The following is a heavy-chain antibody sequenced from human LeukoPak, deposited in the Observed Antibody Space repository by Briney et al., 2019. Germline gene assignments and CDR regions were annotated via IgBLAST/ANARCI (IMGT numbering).Heavy chain of an antibody. CDR2: ISSGSSNI. D-gene: IGHD6-25*01. CDR3: AREKYSSAWTHPFDY. V-gene: IGHV3-21*01. CDR1: GFTFSNAW. J-gene: IGHJ4*02. Sequence: GGSLRLSCAASGFTFSNAWMNWVRQAPGKGLEWISSISSGSSNIDYSDSVTGRFTISRDNAKNSLYLQMNSLRADDTAVYYCAREKYSSAWTHPFDYWGQGTLVAVSS.